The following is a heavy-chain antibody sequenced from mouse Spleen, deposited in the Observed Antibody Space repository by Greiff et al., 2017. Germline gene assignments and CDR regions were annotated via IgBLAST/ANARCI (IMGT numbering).Heavy chain of an antibody. CDR2: IDPETGGT. CDR3: TREGYGTVYFDY. CDR1: GYTFTDYE. D-gene: IGHD2-10*02. V-gene: IGHV1-15*01. J-gene: IGHJ2*01. Sequence: QVQLQQSGAELVRPGASVTLSCKASGYTFTDYEMHWVKQTPVHGLEWIGAIDPETGGTAYNQKFKGKAILTADKSSSTAYMELRSLTSEDSAVYYCTREGYGTVYFDYWGQGTTLTVSS.